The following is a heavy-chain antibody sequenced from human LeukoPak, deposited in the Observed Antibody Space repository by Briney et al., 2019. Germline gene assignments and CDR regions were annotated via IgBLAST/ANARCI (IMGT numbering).Heavy chain of an antibody. CDR3: ARDPYDTSAYGAFDI. Sequence: GGSLRLSCAASNFIFRNYWMTWVRQAPGKGLEWVANINRDGRGKEYVDSVESRFTISRHNAKNPLYLEMNSLRVEDTAVYYCARDPYDTSAYGAFDIWGQGTMVTVSS. CDR2: INRDGRGK. CDR1: NFIFRNYW. V-gene: IGHV3-7*01. D-gene: IGHD3-22*01. J-gene: IGHJ3*02.